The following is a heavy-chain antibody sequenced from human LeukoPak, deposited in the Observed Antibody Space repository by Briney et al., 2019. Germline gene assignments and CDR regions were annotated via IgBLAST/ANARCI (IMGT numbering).Heavy chain of an antibody. D-gene: IGHD6-19*01. V-gene: IGHV3-30*02. CDR2: IRYDGSNK. J-gene: IGHJ6*03. CDR3: AKEGAVAGTQDYYYYYMDV. Sequence: GGSLRLSCAASGFTFSSYGMHWVRQAPGKGLEWVAFIRYDGSNKYYADSVKGRFTISRDNSKNTLYLQMNSLRAEDTAVYYCAKEGAVAGTQDYYYYYMDVWGKGTTVTISS. CDR1: GFTFSSYG.